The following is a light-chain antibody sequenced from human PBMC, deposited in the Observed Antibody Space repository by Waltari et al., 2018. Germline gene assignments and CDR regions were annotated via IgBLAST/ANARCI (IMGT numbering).Light chain of an antibody. CDR2: GAF. CDR1: QSVSRS. Sequence: IVLTQSPGTLSLSPGERATLSCRASQSVSRSLAWYQQKAGQAPRLLIYGAFNRATGIPDRFSVSGSGTDFSLTISRLEPEDFAVYYCQHYVRLPATFGQGTKVEIK. J-gene: IGKJ1*01. V-gene: IGKV3-20*01. CDR3: QHYVRLPAT.